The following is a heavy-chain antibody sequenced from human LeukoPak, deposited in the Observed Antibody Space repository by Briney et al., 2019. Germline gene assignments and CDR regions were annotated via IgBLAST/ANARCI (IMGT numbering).Heavy chain of an antibody. Sequence: GGSLRLSCAASEFTVSSNYMSWVRQAPGKGLEWVSRINGDESSTNYADSVKGRFTISRDNAKDTLYLHMNSLTAEDTAVYYCARGAKWAYYFDYWGQGTLVTVSS. CDR2: INGDESST. V-gene: IGHV3-74*01. CDR1: EFTVSSNY. CDR3: ARGAKWAYYFDY. J-gene: IGHJ4*02. D-gene: IGHD1-26*01.